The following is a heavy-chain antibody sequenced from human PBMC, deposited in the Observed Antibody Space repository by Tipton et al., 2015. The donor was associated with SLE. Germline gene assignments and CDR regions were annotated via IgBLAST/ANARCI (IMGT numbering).Heavy chain of an antibody. J-gene: IGHJ4*02. V-gene: IGHV4-59*01. Sequence: TLSLTYTVSGGSINSYYWSWIRQPPGKGLEWIGYIHSSGSTNYNSSLESRVTISVDTSRNQFSLKLTSVTAADTAVYYCARSDGGHWGQGTLVTVSS. CDR3: ARSDGGH. CDR2: IHSSGST. D-gene: IGHD3-16*01. CDR1: GGSINSYY.